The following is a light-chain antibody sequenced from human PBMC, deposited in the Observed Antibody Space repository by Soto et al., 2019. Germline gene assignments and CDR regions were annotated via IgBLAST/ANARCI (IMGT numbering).Light chain of an antibody. Sequence: QYALTQPPSASGSPGQSVTISCTGTSSDVGGYNYVSWYQQHPGKAPKFIIYEVSKRPSGVPDRFSGSKSGNTASLTVSGLQAEDEADYYCSSYAGSNNLKVFGGGTKLTVL. CDR3: SSYAGSNNLKV. CDR2: EVS. J-gene: IGLJ2*01. CDR1: SSDVGGYNY. V-gene: IGLV2-8*01.